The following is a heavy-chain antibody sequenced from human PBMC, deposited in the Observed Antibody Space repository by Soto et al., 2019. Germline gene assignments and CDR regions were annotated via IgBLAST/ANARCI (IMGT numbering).Heavy chain of an antibody. D-gene: IGHD4-17*01. CDR2: IWYDASNK. CDR1: GFTFSSYG. CDR3: ARDGADYLQFKYYFDY. Sequence: QIQLVESGGGVVRPGRSLRLSCAASGFTFSSYGMHWVRQAPGKGLEWVAVIWYDASNKYYAASVKGRFTISRDNYTNTVYLQMNSLRAEDTAVYYCARDGADYLQFKYYFDYWGQGTLVTVSS. V-gene: IGHV3-33*01. J-gene: IGHJ4*02.